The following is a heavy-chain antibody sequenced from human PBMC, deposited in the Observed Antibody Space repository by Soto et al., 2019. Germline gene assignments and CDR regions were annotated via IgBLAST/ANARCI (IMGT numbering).Heavy chain of an antibody. Sequence: ALVKVFCRASGRKFENNGMSAVRQAPGKGLEWMGGFDPEDGETIYAQKFQGRVTMTEDTSTDTAYMELSSLRSEDTAVYYCATIIQRAFDIWGQGTMVTVSS. V-gene: IGHV1-24*01. CDR2: FDPEDGET. J-gene: IGHJ3*02. CDR1: GRKFENNG. CDR3: ATIIQRAFDI.